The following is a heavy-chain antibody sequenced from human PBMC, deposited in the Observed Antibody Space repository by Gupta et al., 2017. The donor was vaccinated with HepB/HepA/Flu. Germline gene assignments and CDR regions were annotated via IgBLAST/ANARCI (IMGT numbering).Heavy chain of an antibody. CDR2: IKPNSGGT. V-gene: IGHV1-2*04. CDR3: ARGGSYGIEYYYYGMDV. J-gene: IGHJ6*02. CDR1: GYTFTGYY. D-gene: IGHD5-18*01. Sequence: QVQLVQSGAEVKKPGASVKVSCQASGYTFTGYYMHWVRQAPGQGLEWMGWIKPNSGGTNYAQKCQGWVTMTRDTSISTADMELSRLRSDDTAVYYCARGGSYGIEYYYYGMDVWGQGTTVTVSS.